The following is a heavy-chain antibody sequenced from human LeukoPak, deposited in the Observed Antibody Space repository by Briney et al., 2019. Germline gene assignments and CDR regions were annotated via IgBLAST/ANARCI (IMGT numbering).Heavy chain of an antibody. CDR3: AAGTAADY. Sequence: GGSLRLSCVVSGIPFSDFYMNWIRQAHGKGLEWISYVSSSSSYTDYAESVKGRFTISRDNAKSALYLEMSDLRVEDTAVYYCAAGTAADYWGQGTLVIVSS. CDR1: GIPFSDFY. V-gene: IGHV3-11*03. J-gene: IGHJ4*02. CDR2: VSSSSSYT. D-gene: IGHD6-13*01.